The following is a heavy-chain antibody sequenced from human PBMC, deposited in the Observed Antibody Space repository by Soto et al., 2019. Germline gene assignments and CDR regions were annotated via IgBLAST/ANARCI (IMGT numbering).Heavy chain of an antibody. V-gene: IGHV1-18*04. CDR3: ARNPGRRPGTYYYYCMDF. CDR1: GYTFTSYG. J-gene: IGHJ6*02. CDR2: ISAYNGNT. Sequence: QVQLVQSGAEVKKPGASVKVSCKASGYTFTSYGISWVRQAPGQGLEWMGWISAYNGNTHYAQKLQGRVTMTTDTSTSTAYMELRSLRADDTAVYYCARNPGRRPGTYYYYCMDFWGQGTTVTVSS. D-gene: IGHD1-1*01.